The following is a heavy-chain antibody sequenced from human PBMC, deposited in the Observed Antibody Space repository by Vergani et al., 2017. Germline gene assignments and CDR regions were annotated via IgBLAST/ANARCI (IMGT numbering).Heavy chain of an antibody. V-gene: IGHV3-23*01. Sequence: EVQLLESGGGLVQPGGSLRLSCAASGFTFSSYAMSWVRQAPGKGLEWVSAISGSGGSTYYADSVKGRFTISRDNSKNTLYLQMNSLRAEDTAVYYCAKPATYYYDSSGYYRDYWGQGTLVTVSS. J-gene: IGHJ4*02. CDR1: GFTFSSYA. CDR2: ISGSGGST. CDR3: AKPATYYYDSSGYYRDY. D-gene: IGHD3-22*01.